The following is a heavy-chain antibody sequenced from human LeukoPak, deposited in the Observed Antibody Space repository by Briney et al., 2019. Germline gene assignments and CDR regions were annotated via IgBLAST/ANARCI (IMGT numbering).Heavy chain of an antibody. D-gene: IGHD6-13*01. Sequence: PGRSLRLSCAASGFTFSSYGMHWVRQAPGKGLEGVAVIWYDGSNKYYADSVKGRFTISRDNSKNTLYLQMNSLRAEDTAVYYCARDASGIAAAGTDYYYYGMDVWGQGTTVTVSS. CDR2: IWYDGSNK. V-gene: IGHV3-33*01. CDR1: GFTFSSYG. J-gene: IGHJ6*02. CDR3: ARDASGIAAAGTDYYYYGMDV.